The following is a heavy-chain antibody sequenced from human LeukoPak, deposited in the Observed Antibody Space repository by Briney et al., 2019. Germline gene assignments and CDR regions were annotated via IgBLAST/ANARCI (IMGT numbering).Heavy chain of an antibody. D-gene: IGHD3-10*01. V-gene: IGHV3-30*03. J-gene: IGHJ1*01. Sequence: PPGGSLRLSCAASGFTFTNHGMHWVRQAPGKGLEWVAIVSYDGLNKYYADSVKGRFTISRDNSKNTVYLQMNSLRVEDTAVYYCASYPTREFLVTAFQHWGQGTLVTVSS. CDR3: ASYPTREFLVTAFQH. CDR2: VSYDGLNK. CDR1: GFTFTNHG.